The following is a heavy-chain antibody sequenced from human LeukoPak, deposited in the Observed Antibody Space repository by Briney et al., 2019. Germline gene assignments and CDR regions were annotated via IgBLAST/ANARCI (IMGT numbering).Heavy chain of an antibody. V-gene: IGHV4-59*01. D-gene: IGHD2-15*01. J-gene: IGHJ5*02. CDR2: IYSSGST. CDR3: ARRSVVAAAFDP. Sequence: SETLSLTCNVSGGSIRGYYWSWIRQPPGKGLEWIGYIYSSGSTNYNPSLKSRVTMSVDTSKNQFSLKLSSVTAADTAVYYCARRSVVAAAFDPWGQGTLVTVSS. CDR1: GGSIRGYY.